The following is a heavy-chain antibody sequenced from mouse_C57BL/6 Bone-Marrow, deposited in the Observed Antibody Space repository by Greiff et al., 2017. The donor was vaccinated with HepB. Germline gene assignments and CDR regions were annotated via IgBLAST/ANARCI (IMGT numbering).Heavy chain of an antibody. CDR3: ASIYDGTVGGY. CDR2: IYPGDGDT. D-gene: IGHD2-3*01. Sequence: VQLQQSGPELVKPGASVKISCKASGYAFSSSWMNWVKQRPGKGLEWIGRIYPGDGDTNYNGKLKGKAKLTAAKSASAAYMQLSSLTSEDSAVYCCASIYDGTVGGYWGQGTTLTVSS. V-gene: IGHV1-82*01. CDR1: GYAFSSSW. J-gene: IGHJ2*01.